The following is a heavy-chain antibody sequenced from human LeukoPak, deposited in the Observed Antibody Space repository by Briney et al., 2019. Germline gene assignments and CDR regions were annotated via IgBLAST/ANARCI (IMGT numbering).Heavy chain of an antibody. V-gene: IGHV6-1*01. CDR1: GDSVSGNSVT. CDR3: TREAVVGYSDY. Sequence: SQTLSLTCAISGDSVSGNSVTWNWIRQSPSRGLEWLGRTYYRSKWYNDYAVSVESRITINPDTSKNQFSLQLNSVTPEDTAVYYCTREAVVGYSDYRGQGTLVTVSS. CDR2: TYYRSKWYN. D-gene: IGHD6-13*01. J-gene: IGHJ4*02.